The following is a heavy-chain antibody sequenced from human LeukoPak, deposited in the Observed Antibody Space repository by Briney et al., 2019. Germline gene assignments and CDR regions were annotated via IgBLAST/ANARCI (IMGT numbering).Heavy chain of an antibody. CDR3: ARDYYGSGSLRGKWFDP. Sequence: ASVKVSCKASGYTFTSYDINWVQQATGQGLEWMGIINPSGGSTSYAQKFQGRVTMTRDTSTSTVYMELSSLRSEDTAVYYCARDYYGSGSLRGKWFDPWGQGTLVTVSS. CDR1: GYTFTSYD. CDR2: INPSGGST. D-gene: IGHD3-10*01. J-gene: IGHJ5*02. V-gene: IGHV1-46*01.